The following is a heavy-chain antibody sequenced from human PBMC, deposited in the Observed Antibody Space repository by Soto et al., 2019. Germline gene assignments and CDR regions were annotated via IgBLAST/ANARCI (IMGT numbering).Heavy chain of an antibody. D-gene: IGHD2-15*01. V-gene: IGHV1-69*02. CDR2: IIPILGIA. CDR1: GGTFSSYT. CDR3: ARAYCSGGSCYPTSGGPEYFQH. J-gene: IGHJ1*01. Sequence: SVKVSCKASGGTFSSYTISWVRQAPGQGLEWMGRIIPILGIANYAQKFQGRVTITADKSTSTAYMELSSLRSEDTAVYYCARAYCSGGSCYPTSGGPEYFQHWGQGTLVTVSS.